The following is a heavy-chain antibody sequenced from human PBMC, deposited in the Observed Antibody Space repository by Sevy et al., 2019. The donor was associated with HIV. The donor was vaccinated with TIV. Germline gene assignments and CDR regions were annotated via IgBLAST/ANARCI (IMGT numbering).Heavy chain of an antibody. CDR2: IYYSGST. D-gene: IGHD2-15*01. CDR1: GGSISSGDYY. CDR3: ARVRYCSGGSCRNWFDP. J-gene: IGHJ5*02. V-gene: IGHV4-30-4*01. Sequence: SETLSLTCTVSGGSISSGDYYWSWIRQPPGKGLEWIGYIYYSGSTYYNPSLKSRVTISVDTSKNHFSLKLSSVTAADTAVYYCARVRYCSGGSCRNWFDPWGQGTLVTVSS.